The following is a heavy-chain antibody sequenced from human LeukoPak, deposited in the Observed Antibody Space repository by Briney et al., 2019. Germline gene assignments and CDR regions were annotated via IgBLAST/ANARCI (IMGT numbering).Heavy chain of an antibody. CDR1: GFTFSSYW. V-gene: IGHV3-74*01. Sequence: GGSLRLSCAASGFTFSSYWMHWVRQAPGKGLVWVSRINSDGSSTSYADSVKGRFTISRDSAKNTLYLQMNSLRAEDTAVYYCARGVYYYGSGGYSLGYWGQGTLVTVSS. J-gene: IGHJ4*02. CDR2: INSDGSST. CDR3: ARGVYYYGSGGYSLGY. D-gene: IGHD3-10*01.